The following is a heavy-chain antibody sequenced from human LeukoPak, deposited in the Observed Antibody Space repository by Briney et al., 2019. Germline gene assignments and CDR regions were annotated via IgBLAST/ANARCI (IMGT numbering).Heavy chain of an antibody. CDR2: IYPGDFDT. Sequence: GESLQISCKGSGYSFTSYWIGWVRQMPGKGLEWMGIIYPGDFDTRYSPSFQGQVTISADKSISTAYLQWSSLKASDTAMYYCARLLQRGSGRAYYYGMDVWGQGTTVTVSS. J-gene: IGHJ6*02. V-gene: IGHV5-51*01. CDR1: GYSFTSYW. CDR3: ARLLQRGSGRAYYYGMDV. D-gene: IGHD3-10*01.